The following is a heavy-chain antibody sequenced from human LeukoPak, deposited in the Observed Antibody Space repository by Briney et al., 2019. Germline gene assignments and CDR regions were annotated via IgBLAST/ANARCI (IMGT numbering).Heavy chain of an antibody. V-gene: IGHV1-46*01. Sequence: ASVKVSCKAFGYTFASNYMHWVRQAPGQGPEWMGVISPSGGSTTYAQKFQGRVTLTRDMSTSTDYVELSRLRSDDTAVYYCARARGYSYGAGALHPNYFDSWGQGTLVTVPS. CDR1: GYTFASNY. D-gene: IGHD5-18*01. CDR3: ARARGYSYGAGALHPNYFDS. CDR2: ISPSGGST. J-gene: IGHJ4*02.